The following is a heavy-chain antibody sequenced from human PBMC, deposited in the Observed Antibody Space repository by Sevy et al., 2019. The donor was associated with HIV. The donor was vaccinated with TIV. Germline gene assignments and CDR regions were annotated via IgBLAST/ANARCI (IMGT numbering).Heavy chain of an antibody. CDR1: GFTFSSYS. D-gene: IGHD3-3*01. Sequence: GGSLRLSCAASGFTFSSYSMNWVRQAPGKGLEWVSSISGISNYIYYADSMKGRFTVSRDNARNSLYLQMNSLRAEDTAVYYCARDCELRHYDFWSGYYRYYYYGMDVWGQGTTVTVSS. J-gene: IGHJ6*02. CDR2: ISGISNYI. V-gene: IGHV3-21*01. CDR3: ARDCELRHYDFWSGYYRYYYYGMDV.